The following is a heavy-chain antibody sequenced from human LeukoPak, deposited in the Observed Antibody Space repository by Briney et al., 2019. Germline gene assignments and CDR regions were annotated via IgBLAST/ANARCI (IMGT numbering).Heavy chain of an antibody. V-gene: IGHV1-69*13. CDR3: ARGYYYGSGSYSVY. CDR1: GYTFTGYY. J-gene: IGHJ4*02. CDR2: IIPIFGTA. D-gene: IGHD3-10*01. Sequence: GASVKVSCKASGYTFTGYYMHWVRQAPGQGLEWMGGIIPIFGTANYAQKFQGRVTITADESTSTAYMELSSLRSEDTAVYYCARGYYYGSGSYSVYWGQGTLVTVSS.